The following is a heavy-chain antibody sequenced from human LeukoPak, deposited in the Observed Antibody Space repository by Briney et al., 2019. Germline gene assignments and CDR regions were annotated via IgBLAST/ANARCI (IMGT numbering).Heavy chain of an antibody. D-gene: IGHD2/OR15-2a*01. V-gene: IGHV3-66*02. CDR2: LYSAGNT. Sequence: GGSLRLSCAASGFSVSSNYMNWVRQAPGKGLEWVSILYSAGNTYYPDSVKGRFTISRDNSKNTLFLQMDGLRGEDTAVYCCARAREYTVIDFWGQGTLVTVSS. CDR3: ARAREYTVIDF. CDR1: GFSVSSNY. J-gene: IGHJ4*02.